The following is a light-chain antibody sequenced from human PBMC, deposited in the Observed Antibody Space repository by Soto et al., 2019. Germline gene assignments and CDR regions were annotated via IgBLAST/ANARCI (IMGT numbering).Light chain of an antibody. Sequence: EIVLTQSPDTLSLSPGDRATLSCRASQSNGSYLAWYQQKPGQAPRLLIYDASNRATGIPARFSGGGSGTDFTLIIISLEPEDFAFYYCLQRSDWPPFTFGQGTRLDSK. CDR3: LQRSDWPPFT. J-gene: IGKJ5*01. CDR1: QSNGSY. V-gene: IGKV3-11*01. CDR2: DAS.